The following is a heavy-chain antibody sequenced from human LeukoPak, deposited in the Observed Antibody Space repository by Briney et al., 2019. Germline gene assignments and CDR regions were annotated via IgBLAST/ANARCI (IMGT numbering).Heavy chain of an antibody. Sequence: SETLSLTCAVYGGSFSGYYWSWIRQPPGKGLEWIGYIYHSGSTYYNPSLKSRVTISVDRSKNQFSLKLSSVTAADTAVYYCASSYSSSWSLDYWGQGTLVTVSS. J-gene: IGHJ4*02. CDR1: GGSFSGYY. D-gene: IGHD6-13*01. CDR2: IYHSGST. CDR3: ASSYSSSWSLDY. V-gene: IGHV4-34*01.